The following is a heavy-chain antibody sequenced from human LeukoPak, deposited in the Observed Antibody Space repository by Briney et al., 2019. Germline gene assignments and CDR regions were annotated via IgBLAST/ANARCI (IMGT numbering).Heavy chain of an antibody. CDR2: INPNSGGT. CDR1: GYTFSDYY. V-gene: IGHV1-2*02. CDR3: ARVFDTYYMDV. Sequence: ASVKVSCKASGYTFSDYYMHWVRQAPGQGLEWMGWINPNSGGTKYAQKFQGRVTMTRDMSISTAYMELSRLRSDDTAVYYCARVFDTYYMDVWGKGTTVTVSS. J-gene: IGHJ6*03.